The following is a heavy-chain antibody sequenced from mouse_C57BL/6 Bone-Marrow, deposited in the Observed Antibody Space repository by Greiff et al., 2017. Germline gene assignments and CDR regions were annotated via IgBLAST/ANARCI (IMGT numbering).Heavy chain of an antibody. J-gene: IGHJ4*01. CDR2: ISDGGSYT. CDR3: AREEITTVVANYAMDY. Sequence: EVKLQESGGGLVKPGGSLKLSCAASGFTFSSYAMSWVRQTPEKRLEWVATISDGGSYTYYPDNVKGRFTISKDNAKNNLYLQMSHLKSEDTAMYYCAREEITTVVANYAMDYWGQGTSVTVSS. V-gene: IGHV5-4*01. CDR1: GFTFSSYA. D-gene: IGHD1-1*01.